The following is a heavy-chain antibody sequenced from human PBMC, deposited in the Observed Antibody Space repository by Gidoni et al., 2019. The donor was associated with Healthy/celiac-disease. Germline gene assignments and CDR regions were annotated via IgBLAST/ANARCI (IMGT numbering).Heavy chain of an antibody. D-gene: IGHD3-9*01. Sequence: QVQLVQSGAEVKKPGASVKVSCKDSGYTFTSYAMHWVRQAPGQRLEWMGWINAGNGNTKYSQKFQGRVTITRDTSASTAYMELSSLRSEDTAVYYCARDQIVGWLDYYYGMDVWGQGTTVTVSS. V-gene: IGHV1-3*01. CDR3: ARDQIVGWLDYYYGMDV. J-gene: IGHJ6*02. CDR1: GYTFTSYA. CDR2: INAGNGNT.